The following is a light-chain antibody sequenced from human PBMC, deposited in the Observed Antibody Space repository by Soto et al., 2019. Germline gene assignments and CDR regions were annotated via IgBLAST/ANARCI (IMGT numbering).Light chain of an antibody. CDR2: EVN. CDR3: SSYTSDNRDYV. Sequence: QSVLTQPASVSGSPGQLITISCTGTSSDVGAYTSVSWYQHHPGKAPKVIIYEVNKRPSGISNRFSGSKSVNTASLTISGLQPDDEAHYYCSSYTSDNRDYVFGTGTKV. J-gene: IGLJ1*01. V-gene: IGLV2-14*01. CDR1: SSDVGAYTS.